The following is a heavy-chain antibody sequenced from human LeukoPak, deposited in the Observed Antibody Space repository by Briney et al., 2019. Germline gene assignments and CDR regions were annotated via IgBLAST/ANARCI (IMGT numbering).Heavy chain of an antibody. D-gene: IGHD1-26*01. CDR3: AIRGGSGRAFDY. V-gene: IGHV4-39*01. J-gene: IGHJ4*02. CDR2: IYYTGST. Sequence: SETLSLTCSVSDASISGGTYYWGWIRQPPGKGLEWIGSIYYTGSTYDNPSLKSRVTISVDTSKNQFSLKLSSVTAADTAVYYCAIRGGSGRAFDYWGQGTLVTVSS. CDR1: DASISGGTYY.